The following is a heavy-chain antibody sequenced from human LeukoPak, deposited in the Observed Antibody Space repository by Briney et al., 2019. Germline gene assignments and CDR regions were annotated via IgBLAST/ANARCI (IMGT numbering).Heavy chain of an antibody. D-gene: IGHD1-14*01. CDR1: GGTLSSYA. CDR3: ARSRGGQITGDFDY. Sequence: GASVKVSCKASGGTLSSYAISWVRQAPGQGLEWMGGIIPIFGTANYAQKFQGRVTITTDESTSTAYMELSSLRSEDTAAYYCARSRGGQITGDFDYWGQGTLVTVSS. V-gene: IGHV1-69*05. CDR2: IIPIFGTA. J-gene: IGHJ4*02.